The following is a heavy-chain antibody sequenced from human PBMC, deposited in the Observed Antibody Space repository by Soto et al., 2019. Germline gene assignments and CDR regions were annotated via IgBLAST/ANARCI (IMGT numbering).Heavy chain of an antibody. CDR3: ARKLRLYYGMDV. CDR2: IIPFFGTS. CDR1: GGTFSSYT. J-gene: IGHJ6*02. Sequence: VQLVQSGAEVRKPGSSVKVSCKASGGTFSSYTVYWVRQAPGQGLEWMGGIIPFFGTSNYAQNFQDRITLTADKSTGTAYMELSSLRFEDTAIYYCARKLRLYYGMDVWGQGTTVTVSS. D-gene: IGHD3-3*01. V-gene: IGHV1-69*06.